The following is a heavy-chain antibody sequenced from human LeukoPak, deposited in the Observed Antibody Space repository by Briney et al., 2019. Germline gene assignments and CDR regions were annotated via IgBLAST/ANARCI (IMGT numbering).Heavy chain of an antibody. V-gene: IGHV4-39*01. CDR3: SRGDDSYKQGNF. J-gene: IGHJ4*02. CDR1: DDSISTNSYY. D-gene: IGHD5-24*01. CDR2: LHYRGTP. Sequence: SPSETLSLTCSVSDDSISTNSYYWTWIRQPPGQALEWVATLHYRGTPYYSPSLSSRISIFVDTSKRQFSLQVRSVTASDTAMYYCSRGDDSYKQGNFWGQGTLVTVSS.